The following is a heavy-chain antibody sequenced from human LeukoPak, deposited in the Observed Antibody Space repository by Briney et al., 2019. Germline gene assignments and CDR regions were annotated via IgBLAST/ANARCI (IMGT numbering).Heavy chain of an antibody. CDR3: AKDPPRPYSMIVVTNYFDY. Sequence: GGSLRLSCAASGFTFSGSAMHWVRQASGKGLEWVGRIRSKANNYATAYAASVKGRFTISRDNSKNTLYLQMNSLRAEDTAVYYCAKDPPRPYSMIVVTNYFDYWGQGTLVTVSS. CDR1: GFTFSGSA. D-gene: IGHD3-22*01. J-gene: IGHJ4*02. V-gene: IGHV3-73*01. CDR2: IRSKANNYAT.